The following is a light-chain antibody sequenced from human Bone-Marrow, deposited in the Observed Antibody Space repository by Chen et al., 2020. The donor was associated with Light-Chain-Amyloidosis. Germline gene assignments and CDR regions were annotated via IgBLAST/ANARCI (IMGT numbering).Light chain of an antibody. V-gene: IGLV3-21*02. J-gene: IGLJ3*02. CDR3: QVWDRSSDRPV. CDR1: KSGSTS. Sequence: SYVLTQPSSVSVAPGQTATIACGGNKSGSTSVHWYQQTPGQAPLLVVYDDSDRPSGIPERLSGSNSGNTATLTISRVYAGDEADYFCQVWDRSSDRPVFGGGTKLTVL. CDR2: DDS.